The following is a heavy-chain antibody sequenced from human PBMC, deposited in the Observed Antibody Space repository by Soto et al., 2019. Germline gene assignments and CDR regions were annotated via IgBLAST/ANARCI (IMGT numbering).Heavy chain of an antibody. CDR2: ISYDGSNK. V-gene: IGHV3-30-3*01. CDR3: ESDCSSHTCYRQGGMDV. D-gene: IGHD2-2*02. Sequence: QVQLVESGGGVVQPGRSLTLSCAASGFSLNSYAMHWVRQAPGKGLEWVAVISYDGSNKFYGDSVKGRFTISRDNSKNKVYLQMDSLRTEDTAVYYCESDCSSHTCYRQGGMDVWGQGTTVTVSS. J-gene: IGHJ6*02. CDR1: GFSLNSYA.